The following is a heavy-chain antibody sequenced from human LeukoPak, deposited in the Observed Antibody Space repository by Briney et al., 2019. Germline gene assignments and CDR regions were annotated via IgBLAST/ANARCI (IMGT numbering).Heavy chain of an antibody. Sequence: ASVKVSCKASGYTFTSYDINWVRQATGQGLGWMGWMDPNSGNTGCAQKFQGRVTITRSTSISTAYMELSSLRSEDAAVYYCARGRRGYCSGDSCLEYFQHWGQGTLVTVSS. CDR2: MDPNSGNT. V-gene: IGHV1-8*03. D-gene: IGHD2-15*01. J-gene: IGHJ1*01. CDR3: ARGRRGYCSGDSCLEYFQH. CDR1: GYTFTSYD.